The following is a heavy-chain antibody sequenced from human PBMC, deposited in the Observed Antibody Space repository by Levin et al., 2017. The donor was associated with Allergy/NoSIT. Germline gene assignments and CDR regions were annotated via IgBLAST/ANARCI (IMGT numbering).Heavy chain of an antibody. CDR3: ASLFPPGYYYYLDV. J-gene: IGHJ6*03. D-gene: IGHD3-10*02. CDR1: GFPFSTYT. CDR2: ISAYSSEI. Sequence: GESLKISCAASGFPFSTYTMSWVRQAPGKGLEWVASISAYSSEIHYTDSVKGRFTVSRDNAKTSLYLQMNSLRAEDAGVYYCASLFPPGYYYYLDVWGKGTTVTVSS. V-gene: IGHV3-21*01.